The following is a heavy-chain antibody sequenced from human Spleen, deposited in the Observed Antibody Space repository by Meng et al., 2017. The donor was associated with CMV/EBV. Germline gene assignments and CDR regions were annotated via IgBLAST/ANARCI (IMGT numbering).Heavy chain of an antibody. J-gene: IGHJ6*02. CDR2: IYPGDADD. D-gene: IGHD1-7*01. CDR1: GYSFSSYW. V-gene: IGHV5-51*01. Sequence: KVSCKGSGYSFSSYWIGWVRQMPGRGLEWMGIIYPGDADDRYSPSFDGKVSISVDKSVSTAYLQWNSMKASDSSIYYCARHITGTTGHYYGLDLWGQGSTVTVSS. CDR3: ARHITGTTGHYYGLDL.